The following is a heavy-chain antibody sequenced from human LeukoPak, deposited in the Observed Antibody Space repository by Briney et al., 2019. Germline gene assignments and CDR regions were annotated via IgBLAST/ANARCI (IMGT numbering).Heavy chain of an antibody. CDR2: INPNNGDT. CDR1: GYTFTGYY. J-gene: IGHJ4*02. CDR3: ARVYNNGRGGFDY. Sequence: ASVKVSCKASGYTFTGYYIHWVRQAPGQGLEWMGRINPNNGDTNYVQKFQGRVTMTRDTSISTAYMELSRLRSDDTAVYYCARVYNNGRGGFDYWGQGTLVTVSS. V-gene: IGHV1-2*06. D-gene: IGHD3-10*01.